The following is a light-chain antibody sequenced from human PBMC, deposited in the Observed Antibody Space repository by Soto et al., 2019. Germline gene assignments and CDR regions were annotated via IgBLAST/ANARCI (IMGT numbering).Light chain of an antibody. CDR1: QSLLHSNGYNY. V-gene: IGKV2-28*01. CDR3: MEALQPQP. J-gene: IGKJ1*01. CDR2: LGS. Sequence: DIVMTQSPLSLPVTPGEPASISCRSSQSLLHSNGYNYLDWYLQKPGQSPQLLIYLGSNRASGVADRVSGSGSGTDFTPKISRVEAEDVGVYYSMEALQPQPFGRGPRVETK.